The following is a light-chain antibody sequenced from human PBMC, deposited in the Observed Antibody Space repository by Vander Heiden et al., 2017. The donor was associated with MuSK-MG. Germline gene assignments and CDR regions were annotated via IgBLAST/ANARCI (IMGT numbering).Light chain of an antibody. Sequence: DIVMTQSPDPLAVSLCERATINCKSSQSVLYSSNNKNYLAWYQQKPGQPPKLLIYWASTRESGVPDRLRGSGSGTDFTLTISSLQAEDVAVYYCQQYYSTPQTFGQGTKVEIK. V-gene: IGKV4-1*01. J-gene: IGKJ1*01. CDR3: QQYYSTPQT. CDR1: QSVLYSSNNKNY. CDR2: WAS.